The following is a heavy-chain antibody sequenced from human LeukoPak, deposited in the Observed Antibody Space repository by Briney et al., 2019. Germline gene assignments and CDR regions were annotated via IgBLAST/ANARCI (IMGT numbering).Heavy chain of an antibody. J-gene: IGHJ3*02. CDR2: ISYDGSNK. Sequence: GGSLRLSCAASEFTFSSYGMHWVRQAPGKGLEWVAVISYDGSNKYYADSVKGRFTISRDNSKNTLYLQMNSLRAEDTAVYYCAKVGAYCGGDCVVWGRNDAFDIWGQGTMVTVSS. D-gene: IGHD2-21*02. V-gene: IGHV3-30*18. CDR1: EFTFSSYG. CDR3: AKVGAYCGGDCVVWGRNDAFDI.